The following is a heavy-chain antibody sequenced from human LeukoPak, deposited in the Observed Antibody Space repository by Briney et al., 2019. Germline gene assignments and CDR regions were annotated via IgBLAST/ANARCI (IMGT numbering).Heavy chain of an antibody. CDR2: ISSSGSTI. V-gene: IGHV3-11*01. CDR1: GFTFSDYY. Sequence: NSGGSLRPSCAASGFTFSDYYMSWIRQAPGKGLEWVSYISSSGSTIYYADSVKGRFTISRDNAKNSPYLQMNSLRAEDTAVYYCARAGGGRYREVFMIVVVDSYYFDYWGQGTLVTVSS. J-gene: IGHJ4*02. CDR3: ARAGGGRYREVFMIVVVDSYYFDY. D-gene: IGHD3-22*01.